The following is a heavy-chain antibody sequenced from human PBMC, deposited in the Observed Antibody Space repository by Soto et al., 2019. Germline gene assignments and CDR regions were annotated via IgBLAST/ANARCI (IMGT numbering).Heavy chain of an antibody. CDR3: ARADDIAARTGYYYYGMDV. CDR1: GYTFTGYY. J-gene: IGHJ6*02. CDR2: INPNSGGT. V-gene: IGHV1-2*04. Sequence: ASVKVSCKASGYTFTGYYMHWVRQAPGQGLEWMGWINPNSGGTNYAQKFQGWVTVTRDTSISTAYMELSRLRSDDTAVYYCARADDIAARTGYYYYGMDVWGQGTTVTVSS. D-gene: IGHD6-6*01.